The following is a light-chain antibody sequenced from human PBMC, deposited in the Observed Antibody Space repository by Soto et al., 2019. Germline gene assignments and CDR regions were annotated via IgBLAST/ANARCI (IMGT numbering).Light chain of an antibody. CDR1: QSLNNMN. V-gene: IGKV3-20*01. CDR2: GAS. CDR3: QGYGDSPPAFT. Sequence: DIVLTQSPGTLSLSPGERATLSCRASQSLNNMNLAGYRQKPGQAPRLLIYGASNRATGTPDRFRGSVSGTDFTLTISGLEPEDFAVDYCQGYGDSPPAFTFGQGTKLQIK. J-gene: IGKJ2*01.